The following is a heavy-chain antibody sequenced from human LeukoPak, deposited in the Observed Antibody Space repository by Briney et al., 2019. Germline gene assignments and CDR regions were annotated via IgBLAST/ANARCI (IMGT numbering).Heavy chain of an antibody. CDR2: ISYDGSNK. CDR1: GFTFSSYA. CDR3: ARTPRQWLALDY. D-gene: IGHD6-19*01. J-gene: IGHJ4*02. Sequence: GRSLRLSCAASGFTFSSYAMHWVRQAPGKGLGWVAVISYDGSNKYYADSVKGRFTISRDNSKNTLYLQMNSLRAEDTAVYYCARTPRQWLALDYWGQGTLVTVSS. V-gene: IGHV3-30-3*01.